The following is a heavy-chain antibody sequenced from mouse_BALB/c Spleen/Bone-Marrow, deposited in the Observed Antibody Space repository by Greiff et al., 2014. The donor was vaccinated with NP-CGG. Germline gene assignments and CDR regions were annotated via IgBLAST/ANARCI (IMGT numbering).Heavy chain of an antibody. J-gene: IGHJ1*01. Sequence: VQLQQSGPGLVAPSQSLSITCTVSGFSLTSYGVHWVRQPPGKGLEWLGLIWAGGSTNYNSALMSRLSISKDNSKSQVFLKMNRLQTDDTAMYYCARKDYGSGGGYFDVWGAGTTVTVSS. D-gene: IGHD1-1*01. CDR2: IWAGGST. CDR1: GFSLTSYG. CDR3: ARKDYGSGGGYFDV. V-gene: IGHV2-9*02.